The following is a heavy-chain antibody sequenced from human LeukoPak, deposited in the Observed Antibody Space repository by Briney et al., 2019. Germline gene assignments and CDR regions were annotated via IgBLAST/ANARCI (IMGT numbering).Heavy chain of an antibody. CDR1: GFTFSSYG. CDR3: AKVGTMIVVVSNFDY. J-gene: IGHJ4*02. Sequence: GGSLRLSCAASGFTFSSYGMSWVRQAPGKGLEWVSAISGSGGSVYYADSVKGRFTISRDNSKNTLYLQMNSLRAEDTAVYYCAKVGTMIVVVSNFDYWGQGTLVTVSS. CDR2: ISGSGGSV. D-gene: IGHD3-22*01. V-gene: IGHV3-23*01.